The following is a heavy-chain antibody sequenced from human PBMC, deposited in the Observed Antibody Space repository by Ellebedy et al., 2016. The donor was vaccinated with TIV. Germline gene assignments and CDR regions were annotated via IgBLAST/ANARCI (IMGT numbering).Heavy chain of an antibody. CDR3: ARHGGTGTTYYYYYGMDV. CDR2: IYPGDSDT. V-gene: IGHV5-51*01. D-gene: IGHD1-1*01. J-gene: IGHJ6*02. CDR1: GYSFTSYW. Sequence: KVSCXGSGYSFTSYWIGWVRQMPGKGLEWMGIIYPGDSDTRYSPSFQGQVTISADKSISTAYLQWSSLKASDTAMYYCARHGGTGTTYYYYYGMDVWGQGTTVTVSS.